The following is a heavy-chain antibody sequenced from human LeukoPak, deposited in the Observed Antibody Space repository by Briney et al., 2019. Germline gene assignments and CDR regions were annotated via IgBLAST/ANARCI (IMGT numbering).Heavy chain of an antibody. Sequence: PGRSLRLFCAASGFTFSRYWKHWVRQAPGKGLVWLSRIHSDGSTTTNADSVKGRFTISRDNAKNTLYPQMNSLRAEDTAIYYCARARVGYILDYWGQGTLVTVST. CDR2: IHSDGSTT. CDR1: GFTFSRYW. D-gene: IGHD5-24*01. J-gene: IGHJ4*02. V-gene: IGHV3-74*03. CDR3: ARARVGYILDY.